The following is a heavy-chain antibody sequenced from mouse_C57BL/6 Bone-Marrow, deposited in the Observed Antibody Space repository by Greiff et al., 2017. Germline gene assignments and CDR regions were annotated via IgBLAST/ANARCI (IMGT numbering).Heavy chain of an antibody. J-gene: IGHJ3*01. CDR1: GFNIKDYY. D-gene: IGHD1-1*01. Sequence: EVQLQQPGAELVKPGASVKLSCTASGFNIKDYYMPWVKQRTEQGLEWIGRIGPEDGETKYAPNFQGKATITADTSSNTAYLQPNSLTSEDTAVYYCARTHYYGCPWFAYWCQGTLVTVSA. CDR3: ARTHYYGCPWFAY. CDR2: IGPEDGET. V-gene: IGHV14-2*01.